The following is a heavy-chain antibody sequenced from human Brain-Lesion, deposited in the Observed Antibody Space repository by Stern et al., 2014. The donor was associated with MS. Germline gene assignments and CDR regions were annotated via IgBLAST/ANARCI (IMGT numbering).Heavy chain of an antibody. Sequence: VQLVESGAEVKKPGASVKVSCKTSGYIFTGYYIHWGRQAPGQGLQWMAWINPNTGGTKDAQKLQGRVTMSRDTSISTAYVELSSLTSDDTAVYYCARDQRGITIFGVVTDYYYLGMDVWGQGTTVTVSS. D-gene: IGHD3-3*01. CDR1: GYIFTGYY. V-gene: IGHV1-2*02. CDR2: INPNTGGT. CDR3: ARDQRGITIFGVVTDYYYLGMDV. J-gene: IGHJ6*02.